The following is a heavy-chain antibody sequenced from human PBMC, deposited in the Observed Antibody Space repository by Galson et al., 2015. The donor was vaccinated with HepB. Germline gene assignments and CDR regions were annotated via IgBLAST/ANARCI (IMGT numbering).Heavy chain of an antibody. D-gene: IGHD3-22*01. CDR1: GYTFTSYG. J-gene: IGHJ6*02. CDR3: ARDRGITMIVDYGMDV. CDR2: ISAYNGNT. Sequence: SVKVSCKASGYTFTSYGISWVRQAPGQGLEWMGWISAYNGNTNYAQKLQGRVTMTTDTSTSTAYMELRSLRSDDTAVYYCARDRGITMIVDYGMDVWGQGTTVTVSS. V-gene: IGHV1-18*04.